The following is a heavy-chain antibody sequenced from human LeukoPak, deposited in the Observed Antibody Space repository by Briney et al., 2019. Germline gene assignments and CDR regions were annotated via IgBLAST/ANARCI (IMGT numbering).Heavy chain of an antibody. CDR3: ARVRYSSSWCPMNWFDP. J-gene: IGHJ5*02. CDR2: INPNSGDT. Sequence: ASVKVSCKTSGYTFSDYYIHWIRQAPGQGLEWVGWINPNSGDTDYAQKFQGRVTMTRDMSTSTVYMELSSLRSEDTAVYYCARVRYSSSWCPMNWFDPWGQGTLVTVSS. V-gene: IGHV1-2*02. D-gene: IGHD6-13*01. CDR1: GYTFSDYY.